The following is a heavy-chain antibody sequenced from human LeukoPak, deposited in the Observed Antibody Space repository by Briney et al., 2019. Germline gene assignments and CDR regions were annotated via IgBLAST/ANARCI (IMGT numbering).Heavy chain of an antibody. D-gene: IGHD6-19*01. J-gene: IGHJ4*02. CDR1: GFTVSSNY. CDR3: ARDYGVAEGY. V-gene: IGHV3-53*01. CDR2: IYSGGST. Sequence: QSGGSLRLSCAASGFTVSSNYMSWVRQAPGKGLEWVSVIYSGGSTYYADSVKGRFTISSDNSKNTLYLQMNSLRAEDTAVYYCARDYGVAEGYWGQGTLVTVSS.